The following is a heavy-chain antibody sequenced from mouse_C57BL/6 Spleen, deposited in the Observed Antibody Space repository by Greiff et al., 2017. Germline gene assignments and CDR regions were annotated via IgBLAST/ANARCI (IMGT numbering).Heavy chain of an antibody. D-gene: IGHD4-1*01. J-gene: IGHJ2*01. CDR3: ARETGAYYFDY. CDR1: GYSITSGYY. V-gene: IGHV3-6*01. CDR2: ISYDGSN. Sequence: DVQLQESGPGLVKPSQSLSLTCSVTGYSITSGYYWNWIRQFPGNKLEWMGYISYDGSNNYNPSLKNRISLTRDTSKNQFFLTLNSVTTEDTATYYCARETGAYYFDYWGQGTTLTVSS.